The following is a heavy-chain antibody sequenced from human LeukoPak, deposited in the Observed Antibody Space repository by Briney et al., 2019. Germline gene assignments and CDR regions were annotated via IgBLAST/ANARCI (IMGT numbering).Heavy chain of an antibody. CDR2: ISYDGSNK. CDR1: GFTFSSYA. CDR3: ARDSLLYCSGGSCYSGVPYYYYGMDV. J-gene: IGHJ6*02. Sequence: GGSLRLSCAASGFTFSSYAMHWVRQAPGKGLEWVAVISYDGSNKYYADSVKGRFTISRDNSKNTLYLQMNSLRAEDTAVYHCARDSLLYCSGGSCYSGVPYYYYGMDVWGQGTTVTVSS. V-gene: IGHV3-30-3*01. D-gene: IGHD2-15*01.